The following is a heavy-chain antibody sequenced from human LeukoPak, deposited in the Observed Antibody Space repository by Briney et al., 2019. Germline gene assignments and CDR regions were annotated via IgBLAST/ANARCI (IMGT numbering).Heavy chain of an antibody. CDR3: ATEYYYDSSGYRQYYFDY. CDR1: GGSISSGGYY. CDR2: IYYSGST. J-gene: IGHJ4*02. V-gene: IGHV4-31*03. D-gene: IGHD3-22*01. Sequence: PSETLSLTCTVSGGSISSGGYYWSWIRQHPGKGLEWIGYIYYSGSTYYNPSLKSRVTISVDTSKNQFSLKLSSVTAADTAVYYCATEYYYDSSGYRQYYFDYWGQGTLVTVSS.